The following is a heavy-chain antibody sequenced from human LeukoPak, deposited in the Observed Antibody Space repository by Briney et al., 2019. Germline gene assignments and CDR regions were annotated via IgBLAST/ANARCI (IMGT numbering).Heavy chain of an antibody. CDR3: ARYGSGSYYYYYYMDV. CDR2: IYYSGST. D-gene: IGHD3-10*01. V-gene: IGHV4-39*01. CDR1: GGSISNSRDY. J-gene: IGHJ6*03. Sequence: SETLSLTCTVSGGSISNSRDYWAWIRQPPGKGLEWIANIYYSGSTYYSPSLKSRVTISVDTSKNQFSLKLSSVTAADTAVYYCARYGSGSYYYYYYMDVWGKGTTVTISS.